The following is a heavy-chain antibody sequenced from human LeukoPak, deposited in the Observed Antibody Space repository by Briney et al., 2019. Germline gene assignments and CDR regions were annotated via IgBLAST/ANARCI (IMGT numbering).Heavy chain of an antibody. D-gene: IGHD1-26*01. V-gene: IGHV4-59*08. CDR2: IYYSGST. CDR1: GGSISSYY. J-gene: IGHJ4*02. Sequence: SETLSLTCTVSGGSISSYYWSWIRQPPGKGLEWIGYIYYSGSTNYNPSLKSQVTISVDTSKNQFSLRLSSVTAADTAVYYCARGSGILYFDYWGQGTLVTVSS. CDR3: ARGSGILYFDY.